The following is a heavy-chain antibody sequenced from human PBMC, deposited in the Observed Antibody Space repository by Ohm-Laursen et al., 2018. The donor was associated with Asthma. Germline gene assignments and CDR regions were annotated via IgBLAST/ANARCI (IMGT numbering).Heavy chain of an antibody. CDR1: GFTFRSYA. D-gene: IGHD2-8*01. CDR3: AKDRVYGDGLLAYDY. Sequence: SLRLSCAASGFTFRSYAMHWVRQAPGKGLEWVAVGGSYYDGGLKYYADSVKGRFTISRDNSKNTVYLQMNSLRAEDTAVYYCAKDRVYGDGLLAYDYWGQGTLVTVSP. J-gene: IGHJ4*02. V-gene: IGHV3-30-3*02. CDR2: GGSYYDGGLK.